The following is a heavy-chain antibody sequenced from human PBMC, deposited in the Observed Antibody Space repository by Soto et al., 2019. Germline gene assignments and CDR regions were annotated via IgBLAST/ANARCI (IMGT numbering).Heavy chain of an antibody. Sequence: EVQLLESGGGLVQPGGSLRLSCAASGFTFSSYAMSWVRQAPGKGLEWVSAISGSGGSTYYADSVKGRFTISRDNSKNTLDLQMNSLRAEDTAVYYCAKGTFQLCSGGSCYQGIDAFDIWGQGTMVTVSS. CDR1: GFTFSSYA. CDR3: AKGTFQLCSGGSCYQGIDAFDI. V-gene: IGHV3-23*01. D-gene: IGHD2-15*01. CDR2: ISGSGGST. J-gene: IGHJ3*02.